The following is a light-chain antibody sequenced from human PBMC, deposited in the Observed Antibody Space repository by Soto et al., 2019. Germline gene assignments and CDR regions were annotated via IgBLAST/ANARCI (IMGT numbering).Light chain of an antibody. Sequence: EIVLTQSTGTLSLSPGERATLSCRASQSVRNNFLAWYQQKPGQAPRLLIYGASSRATGIPDRFGGSGSGTDFTLTISGLEHEDLAVYYCKQYGSSPTFGGGTKVAIK. CDR2: GAS. V-gene: IGKV3-20*01. J-gene: IGKJ4*01. CDR1: QSVRNNF. CDR3: KQYGSSPT.